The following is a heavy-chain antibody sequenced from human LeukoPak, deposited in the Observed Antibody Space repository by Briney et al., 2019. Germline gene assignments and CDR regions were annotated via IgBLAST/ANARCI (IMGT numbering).Heavy chain of an antibody. CDR3: ARGWGGSNYYYMDV. D-gene: IGHD1-26*01. CDR1: GYTFTSNY. J-gene: IGHJ6*03. CDR2: ISPSGGST. Sequence: GASVKVSCKAFGYTFTSNYMHWVRQAPGQGPEWMGVISPSGGSTTYAQKFQGRVTLTRDMSTSTDYLELSSLRSEDTAVYYCARGWGGSNYYYMDVWGKGTTVTISS. V-gene: IGHV1-46*01.